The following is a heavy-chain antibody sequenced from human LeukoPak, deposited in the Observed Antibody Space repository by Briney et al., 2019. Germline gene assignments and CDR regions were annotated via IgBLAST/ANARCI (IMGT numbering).Heavy chain of an antibody. J-gene: IGHJ5*02. D-gene: IGHD2-2*01. CDR2: IYHDGST. V-gene: IGHV4-38-2*02. Sequence: SETLSLTCAVSTYSISDGYYWGWIRQPPGKRLEWIGNIYHDGSTYYNPSPKSRVIVSVDTSKNHFSLKLRSVTAADTAVYYCARESAPIVVVPAATRTDNWFDPWGQGTLVTVSS. CDR1: TYSISDGYY. CDR3: ARESAPIVVVPAATRTDNWFDP.